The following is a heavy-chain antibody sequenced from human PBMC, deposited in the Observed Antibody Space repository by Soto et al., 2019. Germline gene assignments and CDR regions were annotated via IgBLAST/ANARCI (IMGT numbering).Heavy chain of an antibody. CDR1: GFTFSSYS. D-gene: IGHD2-21*02. CDR3: ARSAYCGGDCSSYWYFDL. V-gene: IGHV3-48*02. J-gene: IGHJ2*01. Sequence: GGSLRLSCAASGFTFSSYSMNWVRQAPGKGLEWVSYISSSSSTIYYADSVKGRFTISRDNAKNSLYLQMNSLRDEDTAVYYCARSAYCGGDCSSYWYFDLWGRGTLVTVSS. CDR2: ISSSSSTI.